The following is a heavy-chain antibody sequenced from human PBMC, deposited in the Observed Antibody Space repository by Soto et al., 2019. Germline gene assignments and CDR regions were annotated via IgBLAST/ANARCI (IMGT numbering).Heavy chain of an antibody. J-gene: IGHJ3*02. D-gene: IGHD3-22*01. CDR3: TRIRITMIVVARGAFDI. CDR2: IRSKAYGGTT. V-gene: IGHV3-49*04. Sequence: GGSLRLSCTASGFTFGDYAMSWVRQAPGKGLEWVGFIRSKAYGGTTEYAASVKGRFTISRDDSKSIAYLQMNSLKTEDTAVYYCTRIRITMIVVARGAFDIWGQGTMVTVSS. CDR1: GFTFGDYA.